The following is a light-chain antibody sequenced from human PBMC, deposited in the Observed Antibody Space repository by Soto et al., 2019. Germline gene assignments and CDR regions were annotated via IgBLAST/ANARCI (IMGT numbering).Light chain of an antibody. CDR3: QKYNSAPLT. V-gene: IGKV1-27*01. J-gene: IGKJ4*01. Sequence: DVQMTQSPSSLSAFVGDRVTITCRASQGIAPYLAWFQQKPGKVPKLLIYATSTLQSGVPSRFSGSGSGTDFTLTVTSLQPEDVGSYYCQKYNSAPLTFGGGTKVEFK. CDR1: QGIAPY. CDR2: ATS.